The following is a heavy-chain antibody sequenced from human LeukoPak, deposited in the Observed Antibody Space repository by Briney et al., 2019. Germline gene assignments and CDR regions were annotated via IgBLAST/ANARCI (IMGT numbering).Heavy chain of an antibody. D-gene: IGHD6-25*01. CDR1: GDSVSSNSVT. CDR3: VRGVPPGRSGDY. Sequence: SQTLSLTCAISGDSVSSNSVTWTWIRQSPSRGLEWLGRTYYRSKWFTDYAVSVKSRITINPDPSKNQFSLQLNSVTSEDTAVYYCVRGVPPGRSGDYWGQGSLVTVSS. J-gene: IGHJ4*02. CDR2: TYYRSKWFT. V-gene: IGHV6-1*01.